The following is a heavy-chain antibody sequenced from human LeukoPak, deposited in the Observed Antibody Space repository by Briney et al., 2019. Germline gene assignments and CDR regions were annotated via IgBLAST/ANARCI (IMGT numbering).Heavy chain of an antibody. J-gene: IGHJ4*02. V-gene: IGHV3-48*01. CDR2: ISSSSSTI. D-gene: IGHD6-19*01. CDR1: GFTFSSYS. Sequence: PGGSLRLSCAASGFTFSSYSMNWVRQAPGKGLEWVSYISSSSSTIYYADSVKGRFTISRDNAKNSLYLQMNSLRAEDTAVYYCAREEYSSGWSDWGQGTLVTVSS. CDR3: AREEYSSGWSD.